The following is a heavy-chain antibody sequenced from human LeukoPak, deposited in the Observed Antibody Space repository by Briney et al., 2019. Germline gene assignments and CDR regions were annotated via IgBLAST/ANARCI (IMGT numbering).Heavy chain of an antibody. CDR3: ARSSRSAVVVPAAMRGGWFDP. V-gene: IGHV4-39*01. CDR2: IYYSGST. Sequence: SETLSLTCTVSGGSISSSSYYWGWIRQPPGKGLEWIGSIYYSGSTYYHPSLKSRVTISVDTSKNQFSLKLSSVTAADTAVYYCARSSRSAVVVPAAMRGGWFDPWGQGTLVTVSS. CDR1: GGSISSSSYY. D-gene: IGHD2-2*01. J-gene: IGHJ5*02.